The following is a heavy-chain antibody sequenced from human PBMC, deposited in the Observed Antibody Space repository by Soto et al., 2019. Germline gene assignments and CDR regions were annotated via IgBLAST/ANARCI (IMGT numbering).Heavy chain of an antibody. J-gene: IGHJ5*02. CDR3: ARRVCSGGSCYPLFDH. V-gene: IGHV5-10-1*01. D-gene: IGHD2-15*01. Sequence: GESLKISCKGSGYSFTSYWISWVRQMPGKGLEWMGRIDPSDSYTNYSPSFQGHVTISADKSISTAYLQWSSLTASDTAMYYCARRVCSGGSCYPLFDHWGQGTLVTVSS. CDR2: IDPSDSYT. CDR1: GYSFTSYW.